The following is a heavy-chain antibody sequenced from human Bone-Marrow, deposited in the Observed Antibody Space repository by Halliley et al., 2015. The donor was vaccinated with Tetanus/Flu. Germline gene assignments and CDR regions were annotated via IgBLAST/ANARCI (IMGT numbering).Heavy chain of an antibody. CDR2: IDGSGRRP. CDR3: AKTICTNCYPLHY. J-gene: IGHJ4*02. CDR1: GFPFSSYG. D-gene: IGHD1-1*01. V-gene: IGHV3-23*01. Sequence: TATGFPFSSYGLSWVRQAPGKGLEWVSSIDGSGRRPTYATSVKGRFTVSRDNSNNTLYLQMSGLRPDDTATYFCAKTICTNCYPLHYWGQGTLVAVSS.